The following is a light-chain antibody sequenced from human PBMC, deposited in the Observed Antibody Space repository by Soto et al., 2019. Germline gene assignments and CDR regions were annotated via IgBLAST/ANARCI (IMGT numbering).Light chain of an antibody. CDR1: QAITGY. V-gene: IGKV1-16*01. CDR3: QKYRSYPWT. J-gene: IGKJ1*01. CDR2: AAS. Sequence: DIQMNQSPSSLSASVGERVTITCRASQAITGYLAWFQQRPGEAPKSLIYAASSLQGGVQSRFSGRRTGPVFTLTTENFHPEDFAIFFCQKYRSYPWTFGPGTTVDIK.